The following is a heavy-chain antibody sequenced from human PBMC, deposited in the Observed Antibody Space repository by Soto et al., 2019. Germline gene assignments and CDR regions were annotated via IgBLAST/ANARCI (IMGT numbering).Heavy chain of an antibody. V-gene: IGHV5-51*01. Sequence: GESLKISCKGSGYIFTNQWIGWVRQIPGKGLECMGIIYPGDSDTRYSPSFQGQVTISADKSISTAYLQWSSLKASDSAIYYCARRVVRETHFDYWGQGTLVTVSS. J-gene: IGHJ4*02. CDR3: ARRVVRETHFDY. CDR2: IYPGDSDT. CDR1: GYIFTNQW.